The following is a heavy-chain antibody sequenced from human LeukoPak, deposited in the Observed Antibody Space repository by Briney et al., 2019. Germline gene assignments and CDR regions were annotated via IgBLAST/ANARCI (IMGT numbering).Heavy chain of an antibody. CDR1: GFTFSSYW. Sequence: HPGGSLRLSCAASGFTFSSYWMSWVRQAPGKGLEWVANIKQGVSEKYYVDSVKGRFTISRDNAKNSLYLQMNSLRAEDTAVYYCAREGRFLEWLSPDYWGQGTLVTVSS. V-gene: IGHV3-7*05. J-gene: IGHJ4*02. D-gene: IGHD3-3*01. CDR2: IKQGVSEK. CDR3: AREGRFLEWLSPDY.